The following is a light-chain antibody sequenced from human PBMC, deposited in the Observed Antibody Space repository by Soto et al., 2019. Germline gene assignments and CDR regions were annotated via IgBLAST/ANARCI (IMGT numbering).Light chain of an antibody. CDR2: DAS. V-gene: IGKV1-5*01. J-gene: IGKJ5*01. CDR1: QTISSW. Sequence: QMTKSTSTLSGSVGDRVTTTCRASQTISSWLAWYQQKPGKAPKLLTYDASSLESGVPSRFSGSYSGTEFTLTITSLQPEDFATYYCQQVNSYPITFGQGTRLEI. CDR3: QQVNSYPIT.